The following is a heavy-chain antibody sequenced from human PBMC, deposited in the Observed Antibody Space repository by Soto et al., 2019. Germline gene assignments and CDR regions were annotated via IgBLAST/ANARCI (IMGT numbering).Heavy chain of an antibody. D-gene: IGHD6-13*01. CDR2: IYYSGST. V-gene: IGHV4-30-4*01. J-gene: IGHJ1*01. Sequence: QVQLQESGPGLVKPSETLSLTCTVSGGSISSDDYYWSWIRQPPGKGLEWIGYIYYSGSTYYNPSLNARVTISVDTSKNHLSLELSSVTAADTAVYYCGRDGQHQWGQGTLVTVSS. CDR1: GGSISSDDYY. CDR3: GRDGQHQ.